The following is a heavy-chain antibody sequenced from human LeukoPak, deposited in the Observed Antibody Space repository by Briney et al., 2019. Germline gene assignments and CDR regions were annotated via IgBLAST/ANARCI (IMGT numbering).Heavy chain of an antibody. CDR2: ISGSGGST. V-gene: IGHV3-23*01. D-gene: IGHD6-13*01. CDR3: AKAPKAGPRKDFDY. J-gene: IGHJ4*02. Sequence: GGSLRLSCAASGFTFSSYAMSWVRQAPGKGLEWVSAISGSGGSTYYADSVKGRFTVSRDNSKNTLYLQMNSLRAEDTAVYYCAKAPKAGPRKDFDYWGQGTLVTVSS. CDR1: GFTFSSYA.